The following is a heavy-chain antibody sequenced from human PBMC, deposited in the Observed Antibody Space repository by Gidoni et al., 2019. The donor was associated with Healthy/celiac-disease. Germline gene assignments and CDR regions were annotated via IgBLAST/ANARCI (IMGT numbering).Heavy chain of an antibody. D-gene: IGHD3-9*01. CDR1: GFTFSSYS. Sequence: EVQLVESGGGLVKPGGSLRLSCAASGFTFSSYSMNWVRQAPGKGLEWVSSISSSSSYIYYADSVKGRFTISRDNAKNSLYLQMNSLRAEDTAVYYCARDAHSSYYDILTGYYSPFGYWGQGTLVTVSS. CDR2: ISSSSSYI. J-gene: IGHJ4*02. CDR3: ARDAHSSYYDILTGYYSPFGY. V-gene: IGHV3-21*01.